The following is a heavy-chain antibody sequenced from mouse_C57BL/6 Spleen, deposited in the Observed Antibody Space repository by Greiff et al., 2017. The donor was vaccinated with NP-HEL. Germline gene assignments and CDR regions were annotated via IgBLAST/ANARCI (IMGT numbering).Heavy chain of an antibody. CDR3: ARHEGYYYGRSYWYFDC. Sequence: EVKLQESGGDLVKPGGSLKLSCAASGFTFSSYGMSWVRQTPDKRLEWVATISSGGSYTYYPDSVKGRFTISRDNANNTLYLQMSSLKSEDTAMYYCARHEGYYYGRSYWYFDCWGTGTTVTVSS. CDR1: GFTFSSYG. J-gene: IGHJ1*03. D-gene: IGHD1-1*01. V-gene: IGHV5-6*01. CDR2: ISSGGSYT.